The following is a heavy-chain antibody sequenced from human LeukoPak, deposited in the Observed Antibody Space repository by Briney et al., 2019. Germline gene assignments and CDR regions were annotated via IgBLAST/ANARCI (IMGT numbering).Heavy chain of an antibody. D-gene: IGHD4-23*01. CDR2: INPKSGGT. CDR3: ARALYGGGGFDY. CDR1: GYTFTGYY. J-gene: IGHJ4*02. V-gene: IGHV1-2*02. Sequence: GASVKVSCKASGYTFTGYYMHWVRQAPGQGLEWMGLINPKSGGTNYAQKFQGRVTITRETSISTAYMELSRLRADDTAVYYCARALYGGGGFDYWGQGTLVTVSS.